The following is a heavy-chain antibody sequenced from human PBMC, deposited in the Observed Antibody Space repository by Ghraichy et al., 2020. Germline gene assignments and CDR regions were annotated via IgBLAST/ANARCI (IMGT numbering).Heavy chain of an antibody. CDR1: GGSISSSRYY. Sequence: SQTLSLTCTVSGGSISSSRYYWGWIRQPPGMGLEWIGSIYYSGSTYYNPSLKSRITISVDTSKNQFSLKLSSVTAADTAIYYCARQYSSGWGYWGQGTLVTVSS. CDR3: ARQYSSGWGY. J-gene: IGHJ4*02. V-gene: IGHV4-39*01. D-gene: IGHD6-19*01. CDR2: IYYSGST.